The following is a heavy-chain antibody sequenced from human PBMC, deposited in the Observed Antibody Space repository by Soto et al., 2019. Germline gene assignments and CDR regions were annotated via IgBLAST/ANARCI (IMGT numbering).Heavy chain of an antibody. CDR2: GSYSGTT. D-gene: IGHD4-17*01. CDR1: GFSVSSGSFY. CDR3: ARGATVTQYDY. J-gene: IGHJ4*02. V-gene: IGHV4-61*01. Sequence: SETLSLTCTVSGFSVSSGSFYWAWIRQPPGKGLEWIGFGSYSGTTNYKPSLKSRVTISVDTSRSQISLKVSSLTAADTAVYYCARGATVTQYDYWGQGTLVTVSS.